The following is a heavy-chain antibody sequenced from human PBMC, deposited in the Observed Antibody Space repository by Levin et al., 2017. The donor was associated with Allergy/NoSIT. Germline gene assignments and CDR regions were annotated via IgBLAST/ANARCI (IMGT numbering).Heavy chain of an antibody. V-gene: IGHV5-51*01. CDR3: VRPRRMALRYDAFDI. CDR1: GYTFPSYW. D-gene: IGHD3-16*02. CDR2: IYPGDSDT. J-gene: IGHJ3*02. Sequence: GESLKISCKGSGYTFPSYWIGWVRQMPEKGLEWMGIIYPGDSDTRYSPSFQGQVTISVDKSISTAYLQWSSLKASDTAIYYCVRPRRMALRYDAFDIWGQGTMVTVS.